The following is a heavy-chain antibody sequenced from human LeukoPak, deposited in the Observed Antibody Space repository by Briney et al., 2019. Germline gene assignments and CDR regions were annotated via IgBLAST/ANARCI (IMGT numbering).Heavy chain of an antibody. V-gene: IGHV3-23*01. CDR1: GFTFSTFA. J-gene: IGHJ4*02. CDR3: ATDRQVRLPFES. Sequence: PGGSLRLSCAASGFTFSTFAMIWVRQPPGKGLEWVSSIFPSGGEIHYADSVRGRFTISRDNSKSTLSLQMNSLRAEDTAIYYCATDRQVRLPFESWGQGTLVTVSS. CDR2: IFPSGGEI. D-gene: IGHD4-17*01.